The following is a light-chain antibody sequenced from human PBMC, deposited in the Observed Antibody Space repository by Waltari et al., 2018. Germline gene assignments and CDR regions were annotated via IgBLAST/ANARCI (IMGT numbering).Light chain of an antibody. V-gene: IGKV3-15*01. CDR2: GAY. Sequence: EIVMTQSPATLSVSPGDTASLSCRASQSVSSNLAWYQPKPGQAPRLLIYGAYTRATGIPARFSGSGSGTEFTLTISSLQSEDFAVYYCQQYNNWPPYTFGQGTKLEIK. J-gene: IGKJ2*01. CDR1: QSVSSN. CDR3: QQYNNWPPYT.